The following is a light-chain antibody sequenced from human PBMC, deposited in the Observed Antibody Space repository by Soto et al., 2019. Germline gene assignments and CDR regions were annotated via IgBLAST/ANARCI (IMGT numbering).Light chain of an antibody. CDR2: DVS. CDR3: SSYTSSSITPVV. V-gene: IGLV2-14*01. Sequence: QSVLTQPASVSGSPGQSITISCTGTSSDVGGYNYVSWYQQHPGKAPKLMIYDVSNRPSGVSNRFSGSKSGNTASLTISGLQAEDEADYYCSSYTSSSITPVVFGGGTKVNVL. CDR1: SSDVGGYNY. J-gene: IGLJ2*01.